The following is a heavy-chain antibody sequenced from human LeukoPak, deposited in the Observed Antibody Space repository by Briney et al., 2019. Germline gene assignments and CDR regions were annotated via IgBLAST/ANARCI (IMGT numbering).Heavy chain of an antibody. D-gene: IGHD4-17*01. CDR2: TKTVGSEK. CDR1: GSTLGSYW. V-gene: IGHV3-7*01. Sequence: GESLRPSCAVFGSTLGSYWMGWVRPPHGRGRGWVATTKTVGSEKYYVDSMKGRFTISRDNAKNSRYLQMNSRRAEDTAVYYCASDYGDDVEDYYYYYGMDVWGQGTTVTVSS. CDR3: ASDYGDDVEDYYYYYGMDV. J-gene: IGHJ6*02.